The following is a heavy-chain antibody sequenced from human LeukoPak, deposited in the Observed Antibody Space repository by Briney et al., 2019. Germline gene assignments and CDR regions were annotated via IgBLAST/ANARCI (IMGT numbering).Heavy chain of an antibody. CDR2: INLSAGST. D-gene: IGHD3-10*01. CDR1: GYIFTNYY. V-gene: IGHV1-46*01. CDR3: ARAYGSGLAFDT. J-gene: IGHJ3*02. Sequence: GASVKVSCKASGYIFTNYYMHWVQQAPGQGLEWMGIINLSAGSTSYAQKFQSRLTLTRDTSTSTLYMELSSLIPDDTAAYYCARAYGSGLAFDTWGQGTMVTVSS.